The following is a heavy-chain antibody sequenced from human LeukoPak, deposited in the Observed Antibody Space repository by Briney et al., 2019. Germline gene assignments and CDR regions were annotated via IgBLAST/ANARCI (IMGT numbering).Heavy chain of an antibody. J-gene: IGHJ4*02. CDR3: ARDPDLTY. V-gene: IGHV3-30-3*01. CDR1: GFTFSSYA. CDR2: ISYDGSNK. D-gene: IGHD3-9*01. Sequence: GGSLRLSCAASGFTFSSYAMHWVRQAPGKGLEWVAVISYDGSNKYYADSVKGRFTISRDNSKNTLYLQMNSLRDEDTAVYYCARDPDLTYWGQGTLVTVSS.